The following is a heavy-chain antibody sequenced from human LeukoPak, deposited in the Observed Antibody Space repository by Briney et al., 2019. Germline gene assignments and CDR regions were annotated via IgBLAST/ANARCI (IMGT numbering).Heavy chain of an antibody. J-gene: IGHJ4*02. V-gene: IGHV4-59*01. D-gene: IGHD2-8*01. CDR1: GGSISSYY. CDR3: ARVDQWPTHCYFDY. Sequence: SETLSLTCTVSGGSISSYYWSWIRQPPGKGLEWIGYIYYSGSTNYNPSLKNRATLLIDTSKNQFSLKLSSVTAADTAVYYCARVDQWPTHCYFDYWGQGTLVTVSS. CDR2: IYYSGST.